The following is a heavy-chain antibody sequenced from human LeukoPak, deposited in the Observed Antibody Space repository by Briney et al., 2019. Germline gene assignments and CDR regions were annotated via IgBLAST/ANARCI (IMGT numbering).Heavy chain of an antibody. V-gene: IGHV3-30*18. CDR1: GFTFSNYA. Sequence: GGSLRLSCAASGFTFSNYAMHWVRQAPGKGLEWVAVISDDGSNKYYGDSVKGRFTISRDNSKNTVYLQMNSLRAEDTAVYYCAKDRYSSGWYSDFDYWGQGTLVTVSS. CDR2: ISDDGSNK. J-gene: IGHJ4*02. D-gene: IGHD6-19*01. CDR3: AKDRYSSGWYSDFDY.